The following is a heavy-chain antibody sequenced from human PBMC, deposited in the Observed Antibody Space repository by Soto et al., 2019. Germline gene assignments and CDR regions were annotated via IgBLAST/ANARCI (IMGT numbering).Heavy chain of an antibody. D-gene: IGHD6-19*01. CDR2: ISGSGGST. V-gene: IGHV3-23*01. CDR1: GFTFSSYA. CDR3: AKFRAVAGYYYYGMDV. Sequence: GGSLRPSXAASGFTFSSYAMSWVRQAPGKGLEWVSAISGSGGSTYYADSVKGRFTISRDNSKNTLYLQMNSLRAEDTAVYYCAKFRAVAGYYYYGMDVWGQGTTVTVSS. J-gene: IGHJ6*02.